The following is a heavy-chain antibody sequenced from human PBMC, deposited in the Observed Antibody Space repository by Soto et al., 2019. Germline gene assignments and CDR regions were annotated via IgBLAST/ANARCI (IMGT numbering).Heavy chain of an antibody. CDR2: ISYDGSNK. D-gene: IGHD6-6*01. Sequence: QVQLVESGGGVVQPGRSLRLSCAASGFTFSYYAMHWVRQAPSKGLEWVAVISYDGSNKYYADSVKGRFTISRDNSKNTLYLQMNSLRAEDTAVYYCAREYSSSGARFDPWGQGTLVTVSS. CDR1: GFTFSYYA. J-gene: IGHJ5*02. CDR3: AREYSSSGARFDP. V-gene: IGHV3-30-3*01.